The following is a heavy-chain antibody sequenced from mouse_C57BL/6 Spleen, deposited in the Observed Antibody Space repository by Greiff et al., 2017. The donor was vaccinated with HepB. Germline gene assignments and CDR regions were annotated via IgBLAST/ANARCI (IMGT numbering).Heavy chain of an antibody. V-gene: IGHV2-2*01. CDR3: ARKDYDYDVGAMDY. CDR2: IWSGGST. Sequence: VQLQQSGPGLVQPSQSLSITCTVSGFSLTSYGVHWVRQSPGKGLEWLGVIWSGGSTDYNAAFISRLSISKDHSTSQVFFKMNSLQADDTAIYYCARKDYDYDVGAMDYWGQGTSVTVSS. J-gene: IGHJ4*01. D-gene: IGHD2-4*01. CDR1: GFSLTSYG.